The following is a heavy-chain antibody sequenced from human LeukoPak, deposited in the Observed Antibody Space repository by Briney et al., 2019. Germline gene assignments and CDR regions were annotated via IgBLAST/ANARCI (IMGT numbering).Heavy chain of an antibody. CDR2: ISSSSSYI. CDR1: GFTFSSYS. V-gene: IGHV3-21*01. CDR3: ARGGYSYGTLDY. Sequence: PGGSLRLSWAASGFTFSSYSMNWVRQAPGEVLEWVSSISSSSSYIYYADSVKGRFTISRDNAKNSLYLQMNSLRAEDTAVYYCARGGYSYGTLDYWGQGTLVTVSS. D-gene: IGHD5-18*01. J-gene: IGHJ4*02.